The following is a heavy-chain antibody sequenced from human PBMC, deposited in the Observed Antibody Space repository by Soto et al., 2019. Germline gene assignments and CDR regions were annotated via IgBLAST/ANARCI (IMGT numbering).Heavy chain of an antibody. CDR3: AKDVGSGWWEAYS. D-gene: IGHD6-19*01. CDR1: GFTFRSYG. J-gene: IGHJ4*02. Sequence: QVQLVESGGGVVQPGGSLRLSCAASGFTFRSYGMHWVRQAPGKGLEWVAVISYDGSNKFYADSLKGRVTISRDNSKNTLYLQVNGLRTEDTAVYYCAKDVGSGWWEAYSWGQGTRVTVSS. V-gene: IGHV3-30*18. CDR2: ISYDGSNK.